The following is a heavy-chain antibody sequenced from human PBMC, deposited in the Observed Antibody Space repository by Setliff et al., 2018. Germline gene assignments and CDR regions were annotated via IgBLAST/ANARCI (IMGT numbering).Heavy chain of an antibody. V-gene: IGHV7-4-1*02. CDR3: ARGHYDILTGYYPYYGMDV. J-gene: IGHJ6*02. CDR2: VNANTGNP. CDR1: GGTFSSYA. D-gene: IGHD3-9*01. Sequence: ASVKVSCKASGGTFSSYAISWVRQAPGQGLEWMGWVNANTGNPTYAQGFTGRFVFSLDTSVSTAYLQISSLKAEDTAVYYCARGHYDILTGYYPYYGMDVWGQGTTVTVSS.